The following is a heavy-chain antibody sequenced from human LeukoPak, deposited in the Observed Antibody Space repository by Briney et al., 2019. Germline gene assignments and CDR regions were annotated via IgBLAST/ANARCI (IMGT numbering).Heavy chain of an antibody. CDR2: ISGSGGST. CDR3: SIGPQRYCSGGYCYGDY. CDR1: GGSFSGYY. V-gene: IGHV3-23*01. D-gene: IGHD2-15*01. J-gene: IGHJ4*02. Sequence: ETLSLTCAVYGGSFSGYYWSWIRQPPGKGLEWVSAISGSGGSTYYADSVKGRFTISRDNSKNTLYLQMNSLRAEDTAVYYCSIGPQRYCSGGYCYGDYWGQGTLVTVSS.